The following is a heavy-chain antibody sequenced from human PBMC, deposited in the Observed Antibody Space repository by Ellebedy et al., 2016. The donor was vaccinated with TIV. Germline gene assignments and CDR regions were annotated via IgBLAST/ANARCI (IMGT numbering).Heavy chain of an antibody. Sequence: GESLKISXAASGFTFSSYAMSWVRQAPGKGLEWVSAISGSGGSTYYADSVKGRFTISRDNSKNTLYLQMNSLRAEDTAVYYCARDRVTMVRGAGRYYGMDVWGQGTTVTVSS. V-gene: IGHV3-23*01. D-gene: IGHD3-10*01. J-gene: IGHJ6*02. CDR2: ISGSGGST. CDR3: ARDRVTMVRGAGRYYGMDV. CDR1: GFTFSSYA.